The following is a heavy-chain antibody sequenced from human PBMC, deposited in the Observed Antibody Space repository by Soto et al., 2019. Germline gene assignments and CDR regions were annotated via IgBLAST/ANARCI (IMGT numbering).Heavy chain of an antibody. CDR2: INHSGST. CDR3: ARGLGFGGSPPYYYYYMDV. Sequence: SETLSLTCAVYGGSFSGYYWSWIRQPPGKGLEWIGEINHSGSTNYNPSLKSRVTISVDTSKNQFSLKLSSVTAADTAVYYCARGLGFGGSPPYYYYYMDVWGKGTTVTVSS. V-gene: IGHV4-34*01. J-gene: IGHJ6*03. CDR1: GGSFSGYY. D-gene: IGHD2-15*01.